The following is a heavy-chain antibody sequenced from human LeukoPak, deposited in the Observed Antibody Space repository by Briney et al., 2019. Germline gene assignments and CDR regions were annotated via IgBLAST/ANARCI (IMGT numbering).Heavy chain of an antibody. V-gene: IGHV3-30*02. CDR1: GFIFSNYG. Sequence: GGSLRLSCAASGFIFSNYGMCWVRQAPGKGLEWVTFIENDGSNKYYADSVRGRFTISRDNSRNTLYMQMNSLRVEDTVVYYCAKDPARGQLGIFDYWGQGVLVTVSS. CDR3: AKDPARGQLGIFDY. D-gene: IGHD6-6*01. CDR2: IENDGSNK. J-gene: IGHJ4*02.